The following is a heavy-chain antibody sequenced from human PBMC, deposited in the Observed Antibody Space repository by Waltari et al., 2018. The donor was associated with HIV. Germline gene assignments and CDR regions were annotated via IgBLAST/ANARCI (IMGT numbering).Heavy chain of an antibody. CDR2: IYTSGST. CDR1: GGSISSGSYY. D-gene: IGHD3-3*01. Sequence: QVQLQESGPGLVKPSQTLSLTYTVSGGSISSGSYYWSWIRQPAGKGLELIGRIYTSGSTNYNPSLESRVTISVDTSRNQFSLKLRSVTAADTAVYYCARAYYDFWSGTGSSGNWFDPWGQGTLVTVSS. V-gene: IGHV4-61*02. J-gene: IGHJ5*02. CDR3: ARAYYDFWSGTGSSGNWFDP.